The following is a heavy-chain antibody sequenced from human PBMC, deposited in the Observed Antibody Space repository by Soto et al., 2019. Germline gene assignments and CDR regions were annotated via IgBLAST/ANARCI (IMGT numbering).Heavy chain of an antibody. CDR2: ISSSGDTV. Sequence: EVQLVEYGGGLVLPGGSLRLSCAASGFTFSTYEMNWVRQAPGRGLVGVSYISSSGDTVYYADSVKGRVTISRDNTKNSLYLQMKSLRAEDTAIYYCARVAGWSDYWGQGTLVTVSS. D-gene: IGHD2-15*01. CDR3: ARVAGWSDY. CDR1: GFTFSTYE. V-gene: IGHV3-48*03. J-gene: IGHJ4*02.